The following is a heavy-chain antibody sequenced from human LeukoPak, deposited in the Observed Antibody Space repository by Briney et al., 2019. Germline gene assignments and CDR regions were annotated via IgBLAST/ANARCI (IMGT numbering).Heavy chain of an antibody. J-gene: IGHJ3*02. CDR2: IYYSGST. D-gene: IGHD3-3*01. CDR3: ASSEGPLGYLEWLLRAFDI. CDR1: GGSISSYY. V-gene: IGHV4-59*01. Sequence: SETLSLTCTVSGGSISSYYWSWIRQPPGKGLEWIGYIYYSGSTNYNPSLKSRVTISVDTSKNQFSLKLSSVTAADTAVYYCASSEGPLGYLEWLLRAFDIWGQGTMVTVSS.